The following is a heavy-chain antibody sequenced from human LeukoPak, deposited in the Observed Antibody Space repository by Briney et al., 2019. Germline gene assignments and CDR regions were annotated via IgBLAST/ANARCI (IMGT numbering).Heavy chain of an antibody. CDR3: ARARNGTLKY. CDR1: GFTLSRYG. D-gene: IGHD2-8*01. J-gene: IGHJ4*02. CDR2: ISYDGTNK. V-gene: IGHV3-30*06. Sequence: GGSLRLSCAASGFTLSRYGMHWVRQAPGKGLEWVAVISYDGTNKYYADSVKGRFTISRDNSKNTLYLQMNSLRAEDTAVYYCARARNGTLKYWGQGTLGTVSS.